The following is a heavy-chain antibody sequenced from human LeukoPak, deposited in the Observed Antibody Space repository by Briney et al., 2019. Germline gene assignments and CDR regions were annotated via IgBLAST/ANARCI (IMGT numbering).Heavy chain of an antibody. CDR3: ARDSTYYYFDY. CDR2: IYSAGTT. CDR1: GFAVSSNH. D-gene: IGHD1-26*01. V-gene: IGHV3-53*01. J-gene: IGHJ4*02. Sequence: GGSLRLSCAASGFAVSSNHMNWVRQAPGKGLEWVSIIYSAGTTYHYADSVKGRFTISRDTSKNTVYLQMSSLRDEDTAIYYCARDSTYYYFDYWGQGTLVTVSS.